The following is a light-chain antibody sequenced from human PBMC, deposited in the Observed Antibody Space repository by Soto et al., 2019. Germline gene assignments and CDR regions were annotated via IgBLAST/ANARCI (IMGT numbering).Light chain of an antibody. CDR1: SSDVGAYDY. Sequence: QSVLTQPASVSGSPVQSITISCTGTSSDVGAYDYVSWYQRHPDKAPKLMIYEVSNRPSGVSNRFSGSKSVNTATLTISGLQTEDEADYYCSSYTSSSTRVFGTGTKVTVL. J-gene: IGLJ1*01. V-gene: IGLV2-14*03. CDR2: EVS. CDR3: SSYTSSSTRV.